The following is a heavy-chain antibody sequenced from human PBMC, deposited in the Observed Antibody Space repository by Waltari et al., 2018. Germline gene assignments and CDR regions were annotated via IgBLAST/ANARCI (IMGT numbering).Heavy chain of an antibody. D-gene: IGHD5-12*01. J-gene: IGHJ4*02. V-gene: IGHV4-39*07. Sequence: QLQLQESGPGLVKPSETLSLTCTVSGGSISSSSYYWGWIRQPPGKGLEWIGSIYYSGSTYYNPSLKSRFTISVDTSKNQFSLKLSSVTAEDTAVYYCARGDIVAMSHLNWGQGTLVTVSS. CDR1: GGSISSSSYY. CDR3: ARGDIVAMSHLN. CDR2: IYYSGST.